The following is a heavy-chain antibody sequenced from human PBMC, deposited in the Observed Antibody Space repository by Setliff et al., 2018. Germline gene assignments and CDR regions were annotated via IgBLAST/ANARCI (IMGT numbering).Heavy chain of an antibody. D-gene: IGHD4-4*01. CDR2: VIPLFGTT. V-gene: IGHV1-69*13. Sequence: SVKVSCKASGGTFNTYGISWVRLAPGQGPECMGRVIPLFGTTNYAQKFQDRVAITADESTSTAYMELRSLTSEDTAMYYCARDTHINYNNPQVGWFDPWGQGTQVTVSS. CDR1: GGTFNTYG. J-gene: IGHJ5*02. CDR3: ARDTHINYNNPQVGWFDP.